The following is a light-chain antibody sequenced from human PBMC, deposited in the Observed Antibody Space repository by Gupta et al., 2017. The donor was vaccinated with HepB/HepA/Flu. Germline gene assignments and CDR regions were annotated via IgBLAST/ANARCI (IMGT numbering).Light chain of an antibody. CDR2: GNS. CDR1: SSNIGAGYD. V-gene: IGLV1-40*01. CDR3: QSYDSSLSGYVV. Sequence: QSVITQPPSVSGASGQRVTLSCTGSSSNIGAGYDVHWYQQLPGTAPKLPIYGNSNRPSGVPDRFSGSKSGTSASLAITGLQAEDEADYYCQSYDSSLSGYVVFGGGTKLTVL. J-gene: IGLJ2*01.